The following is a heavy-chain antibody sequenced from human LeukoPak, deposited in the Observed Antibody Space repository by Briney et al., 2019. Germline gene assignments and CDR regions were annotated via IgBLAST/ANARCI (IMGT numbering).Heavy chain of an antibody. CDR3: ARDRAIFGVAPSFDY. V-gene: IGHV4-59*01. Sequence: SETLSLTCTVSGGSISSYYWSWIRQPPRKGLEWIGYIYYSGSTNYNPSPKRRVTISVDTSKNQFSLKLSSVTAADTAVYYCARDRAIFGVAPSFDYWGQGTLVTVSS. D-gene: IGHD3-3*01. CDR2: IYYSGST. J-gene: IGHJ4*02. CDR1: GGSISSYY.